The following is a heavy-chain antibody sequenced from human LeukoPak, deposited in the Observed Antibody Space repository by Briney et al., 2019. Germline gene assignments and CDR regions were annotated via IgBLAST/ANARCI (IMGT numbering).Heavy chain of an antibody. D-gene: IGHD3-22*01. CDR3: AKDPTDFDSSGQTYFDY. CDR2: IRYDGSNK. CDR1: GFTFSSYG. V-gene: IGHV3-30*02. Sequence: GGSLRLSCAASGFTFSSYGMHWVRQAPGKELEWVAFIRYDGSNKYYADSVKGRFTISRDNSKNTLYLQMNSLKAEDTAIYYCAKDPTDFDSSGQTYFDYWGQGTLVTVSS. J-gene: IGHJ4*02.